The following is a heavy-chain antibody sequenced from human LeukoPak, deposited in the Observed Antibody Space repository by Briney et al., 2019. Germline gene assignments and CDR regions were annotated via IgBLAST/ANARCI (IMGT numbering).Heavy chain of an antibody. CDR3: AREGGLDV. J-gene: IGHJ6*02. V-gene: IGHV3-7*03. Sequence: SLRLSCAASGFTFSSYWMNWARQAPGKGLEWVASINHNGNVNYYVDSVKGRFTISRDNAKNSLYLQMSNLRAGDTAVYFCAREGGLDVWGQGATVTVSS. CDR2: INHNGNVN. CDR1: GFTFSSYW.